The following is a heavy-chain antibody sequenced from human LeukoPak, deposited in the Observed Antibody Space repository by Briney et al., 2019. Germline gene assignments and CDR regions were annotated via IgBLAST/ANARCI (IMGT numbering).Heavy chain of an antibody. V-gene: IGHV3-23*01. Sequence: GGSLRLSCAASGFTFSSYAMSWVRQAPGKGLEWVSAISGSGGSTFYADSVKGRFTISRDNSKNTLYLQMNSLRAEDTAVYYCAKAIGMGSAGGFDYWGQGTLVTVSS. CDR3: AKAIGMGSAGGFDY. CDR2: ISGSGGST. J-gene: IGHJ4*02. CDR1: GFTFSSYA. D-gene: IGHD3-16*02.